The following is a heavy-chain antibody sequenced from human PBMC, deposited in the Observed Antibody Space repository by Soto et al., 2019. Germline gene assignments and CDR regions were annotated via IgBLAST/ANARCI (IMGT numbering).Heavy chain of an antibody. CDR3: ARVAEMGTVTKGYYYYMDV. J-gene: IGHJ6*03. CDR1: GDTFSNHT. V-gene: IGHV1-69*04. D-gene: IGHD4-17*01. CDR2: IISILGVA. Sequence: QVQLVQSGAEVKKPGSSVKVSCKASGDTFSNHTISWVQQAPGQGLEWMGRIISILGVANYAQKFQFGVTNTADKSTSPVYMELSSLRSADTAVYYCARVAEMGTVTKGYYYYMDVWGKGTTVTVSS.